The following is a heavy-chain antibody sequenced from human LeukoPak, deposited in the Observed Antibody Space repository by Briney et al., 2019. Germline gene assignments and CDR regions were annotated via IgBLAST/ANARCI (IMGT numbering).Heavy chain of an antibody. CDR1: GGSISSSSYY. J-gene: IGHJ3*02. D-gene: IGHD6-13*01. CDR3: ARGSSWYGDAFDI. V-gene: IGHV4-39*07. CDR2: IYYSGST. Sequence: SETLSLTCTVSGGSISSSSYYWGWIRQPPGKGLEWIGSIYYSGSTNYNPSLKSRVTISVDKSKNQFSLKLSSVTAADTAVYYCARGSSWYGDAFDIWGQGTMVTVSS.